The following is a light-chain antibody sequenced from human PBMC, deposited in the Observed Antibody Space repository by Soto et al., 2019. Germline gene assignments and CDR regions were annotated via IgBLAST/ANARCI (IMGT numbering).Light chain of an antibody. J-gene: IGKJ1*01. CDR3: QLRSNWPRT. Sequence: EIVLTQSPATLSLSPGEGATLSCRASQSVSRYLAWYQQKPGQAPRLLIYDASNMATAFPARFSGSGSGTDFTLTINSLEPEDFAVYYCQLRSNWPRTFGQGTKVDIK. CDR1: QSVSRY. V-gene: IGKV3-11*01. CDR2: DAS.